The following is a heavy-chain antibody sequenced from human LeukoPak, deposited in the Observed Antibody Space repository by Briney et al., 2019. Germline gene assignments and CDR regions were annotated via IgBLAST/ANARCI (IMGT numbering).Heavy chain of an antibody. CDR1: GYTFNSYY. CDR3: ARVTQGKFDP. D-gene: IGHD3-10*01. Sequence: ASVNVSCKASGYTFNSYYMHWVRQAPGQGLEWMGIINPSGGSTSYAQKFQGRVTMTRDMSTSTVYMELSSLRSEDTAVYYCARVTQGKFDPWGQGTLVTVSS. CDR2: INPSGGST. V-gene: IGHV1-46*02. J-gene: IGHJ5*02.